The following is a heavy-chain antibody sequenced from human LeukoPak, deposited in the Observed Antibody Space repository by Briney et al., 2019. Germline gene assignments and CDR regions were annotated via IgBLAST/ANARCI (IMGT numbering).Heavy chain of an antibody. CDR3: ARGMSSSWPGRVDY. J-gene: IGHJ4*02. CDR2: ISYSGST. D-gene: IGHD6-13*01. V-gene: IGHV4-59*01. CDR1: GGPISSYY. Sequence: SETLSLTCSVSGGPISSYYWSWIRQPPGKRLEWIGYISYSGSTLYNPSLESRVTISVDTSKNQFSLQLRSVTAADAAVYYCARGMSSSWPGRVDYWGQGTLVTVSS.